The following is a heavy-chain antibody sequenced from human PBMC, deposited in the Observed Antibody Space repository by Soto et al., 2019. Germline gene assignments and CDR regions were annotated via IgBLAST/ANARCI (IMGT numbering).Heavy chain of an antibody. J-gene: IGHJ5*01. CDR2: ISDDGSRT. CDR1: GFSFSTFE. V-gene: IGHV3-23*01. D-gene: IGHD3-16*01. CDR3: VKGGWLDF. Sequence: VQLLESGGGLVQPGGSLRLSCAASGFSFSTFEMSWVRQAPGRGLEGVSFISDDGSRTYYADAVKGRFTISRDNSKHTLYLQMNSLTAEDTAVYACVKGGWLDFWGQGTLVTVSS.